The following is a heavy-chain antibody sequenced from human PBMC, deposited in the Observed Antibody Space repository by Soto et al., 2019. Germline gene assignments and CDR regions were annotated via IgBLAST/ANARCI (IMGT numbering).Heavy chain of an antibody. CDR3: ARSQQPRPPYSYYCGIDV. Sequence: SETLSLTCTVSGGSISSGDYYWSWIRQPPGKGLEWIGYIYYSGSPNYNPSLKGRVTITVDTSKNQFSLKLSSVTAADTAVYYCARSQQPRPPYSYYCGIDVWGQGTTVTV. CDR1: GGSISSGDYY. D-gene: IGHD6-13*01. J-gene: IGHJ6*02. CDR2: IYYSGSP. V-gene: IGHV4-30-4*01.